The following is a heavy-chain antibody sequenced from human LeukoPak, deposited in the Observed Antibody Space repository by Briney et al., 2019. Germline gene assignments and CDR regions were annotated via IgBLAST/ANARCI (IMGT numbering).Heavy chain of an antibody. J-gene: IGHJ4*02. V-gene: IGHV3-23*01. CDR1: EFTFNTYA. CDR3: AKEGFDY. CDR2: ISGDGGIT. Sequence: GGSLRLSCAASEFTFNTYAVSWVRQAPGKGLEWVSAISGDGGITYYADSVRGRFTISRDNSKSTLYLQMNSLRAEDTAVYYCAKEGFDYWGQGTLVTVSS.